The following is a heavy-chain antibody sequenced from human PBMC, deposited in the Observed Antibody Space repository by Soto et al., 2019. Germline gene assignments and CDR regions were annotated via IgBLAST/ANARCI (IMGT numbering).Heavy chain of an antibody. CDR3: ARGGVGSTSGWFAP. CDR1: GYIFTSYG. J-gene: IGHJ5*02. Sequence: QVQLVQSGAEVKKPGASVKVSCKASGYIFTSYGISWVRQAPGQGLEWMGWITPYNKNTNYAQKLQGRVTMTTDTXXTTAYMEVRSLRSDDTAIYYCARGGVGSTSGWFAPWGQGTLVTVSS. CDR2: ITPYNKNT. D-gene: IGHD1-26*01. V-gene: IGHV1-18*01.